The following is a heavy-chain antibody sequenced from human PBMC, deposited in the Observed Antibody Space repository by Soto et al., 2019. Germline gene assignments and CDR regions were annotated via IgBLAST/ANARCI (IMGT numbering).Heavy chain of an antibody. CDR3: ARQRRGGYWFDP. CDR1: GVSVTNGDYY. Sequence: SETLSVTCAVSGVSVTNGDYYWSWMRQSPGKGLEWIGNIYYSETTSYNPSLNSRLSISIDTSRNQFSLQLTSVTAADTAIYYCARQRRGGYWFDPWGQGTLVTVSS. CDR2: IYYSETT. V-gene: IGHV4-30-4*01. J-gene: IGHJ5*02.